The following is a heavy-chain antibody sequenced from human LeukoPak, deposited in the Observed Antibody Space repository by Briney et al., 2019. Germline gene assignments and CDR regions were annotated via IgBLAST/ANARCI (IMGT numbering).Heavy chain of an antibody. V-gene: IGHV3-21*01. D-gene: IGHD2-2*01. CDR2: ISSSSSYI. Sequence: PGGSLRLSCAASGFTFSSYSMNWVRQAPGKGLEWVSSISSSSSYIYYADSVKGRFTISRDNAKTSLYLQMNSLRAEDTAVYYCARDAIGYCSSTSCSIWGQGTMVTVSS. CDR1: GFTFSSYS. J-gene: IGHJ3*02. CDR3: ARDAIGYCSSTSCSI.